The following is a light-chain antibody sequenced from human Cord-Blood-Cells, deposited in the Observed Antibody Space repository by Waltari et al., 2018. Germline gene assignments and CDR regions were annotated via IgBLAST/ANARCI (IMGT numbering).Light chain of an antibody. V-gene: IGLV2-8*01. CDR1: SSDVGRYNY. Sequence: SALTQPSYASGSPGQSVSISCTGTSSDVGRYNYVSWYQQHPGKVPTLMVYEVSKRPSGLPDRISGSKSVNPASLTVSGLQAEDEADYYCSSYAGSNNGVFGGGTKLAVL. CDR3: SSYAGSNNGV. J-gene: IGLJ2*01. CDR2: EVS.